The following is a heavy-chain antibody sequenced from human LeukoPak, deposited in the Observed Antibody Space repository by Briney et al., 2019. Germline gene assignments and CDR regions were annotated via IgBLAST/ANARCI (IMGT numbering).Heavy chain of an antibody. J-gene: IGHJ4*02. V-gene: IGHV3-9*01. CDR3: AKGSVAAQVYYFDY. Sequence: GGSLRLSCAASGFTFDDYAMHWVRQPPGKGLEWVSGISWNSGSIGYADSVKGRFTISRDNAKNSLYLQMNSLRAEDTALYYCAKGSVAAQVYYFDYWGQGTLVTASS. CDR1: GFTFDDYA. CDR2: ISWNSGSI. D-gene: IGHD6-19*01.